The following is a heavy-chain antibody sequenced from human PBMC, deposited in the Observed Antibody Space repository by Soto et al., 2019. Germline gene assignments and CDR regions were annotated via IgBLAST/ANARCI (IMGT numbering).Heavy chain of an antibody. Sequence: RASVKVSCKASGGTFSSYAISWVRQAPGRGLEWMGGIIPIFGTANYAQKFQGRVTITADESTSTAYMELSSLRSEDTAVYYCASALIVVVANYYYYGMDVWGQGTTVTVSS. D-gene: IGHD2-15*01. V-gene: IGHV1-69*13. CDR1: GGTFSSYA. CDR2: IIPIFGTA. CDR3: ASALIVVVANYYYYGMDV. J-gene: IGHJ6*02.